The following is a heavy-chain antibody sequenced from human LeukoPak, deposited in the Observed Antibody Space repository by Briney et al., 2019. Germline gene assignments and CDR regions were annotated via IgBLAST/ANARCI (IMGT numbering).Heavy chain of an antibody. J-gene: IGHJ4*02. CDR2: INPNSGGT. CDR1: GYTFTGYY. CDR3: ARDRDSSSPNYFDY. V-gene: IGHV1-2*02. D-gene: IGHD6-13*01. Sequence: ASVKVSCKASGYTFTGYYMHWVRQAPGQGLEWMGWINPNSGGTNYAQKFQGRVTMTRDTSISTAYMELSRLRSDDTAAYYCARDRDSSSPNYFDYWGQGTLVTVSS.